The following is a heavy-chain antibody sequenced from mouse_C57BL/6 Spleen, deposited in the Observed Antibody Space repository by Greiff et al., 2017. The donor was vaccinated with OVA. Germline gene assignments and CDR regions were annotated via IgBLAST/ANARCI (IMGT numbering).Heavy chain of an antibody. J-gene: IGHJ2*01. V-gene: IGHV1-80*01. Sequence: LQESGAELVKPGASVKISCKASGYAFSSYWMNWVRQRPGKGLEWIGQIYPGDGDTNYNGKFKGKATLTADKSSSTAYMQLSSLTSEDSAVYFCARSAYYGSSPYFDYWGQGTTLTVSS. CDR1: GYAFSSYW. D-gene: IGHD1-1*01. CDR3: ARSAYYGSSPYFDY. CDR2: IYPGDGDT.